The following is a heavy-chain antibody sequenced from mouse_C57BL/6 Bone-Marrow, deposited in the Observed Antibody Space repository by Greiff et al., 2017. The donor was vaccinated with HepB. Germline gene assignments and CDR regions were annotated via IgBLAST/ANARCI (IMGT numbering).Heavy chain of an antibody. CDR1: GFTFSDYY. D-gene: IGHD1-1*01. Sequence: EVHLVESGGGLVQPGGSLKLSCAASGFTFSDYYMYWVRQTPEKRLEWVAYISNGGGSTYYPDTVKGRFTISRDNAKNTLYLQMSRLKSEDTAMYYCARLIYYYGSSSSYYAMDYWGQGTSVTVSS. V-gene: IGHV5-12*01. J-gene: IGHJ4*01. CDR2: ISNGGGST. CDR3: ARLIYYYGSSSSYYAMDY.